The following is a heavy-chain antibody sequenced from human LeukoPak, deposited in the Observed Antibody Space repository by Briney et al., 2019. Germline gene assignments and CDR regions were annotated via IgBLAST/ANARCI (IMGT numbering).Heavy chain of an antibody. V-gene: IGHV4-34*01. J-gene: IGHJ1*01. CDR1: GGSFSGYY. Sequence: TETLSPTCAVYGGSFSGYYWSWIRQSPGKGLEWIGEINHRGSTNYNPSLKSRVTISVDTSKKQFSLSLRSVTAADTAVYYCARRGRYCTGANCYTGYFQHWGQGTLVTVSS. CDR3: ARRGRYCTGANCYTGYFQH. D-gene: IGHD2-2*02. CDR2: INHRGST.